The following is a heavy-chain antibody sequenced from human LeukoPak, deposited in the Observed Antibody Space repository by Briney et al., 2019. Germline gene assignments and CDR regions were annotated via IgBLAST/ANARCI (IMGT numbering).Heavy chain of an antibody. Sequence: ASVKVSCKASGGTFNSYAINWVRQAPGQGLEWMGGSIPMFGTTNFAPEFQGGVTITADEFTNTAYMELTSLKSEDTAVYYCARGTTVTTAVLVPNDAFDIWGQGTMVTVSS. CDR2: SIPMFGTT. CDR3: ARGTTVTTAVLVPNDAFDI. V-gene: IGHV1-69*13. CDR1: GGTFNSYA. J-gene: IGHJ3*02. D-gene: IGHD4-17*01.